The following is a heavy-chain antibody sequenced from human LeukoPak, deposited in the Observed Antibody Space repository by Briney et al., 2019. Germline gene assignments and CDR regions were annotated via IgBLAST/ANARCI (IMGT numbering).Heavy chain of an antibody. CDR1: GYTFTSYY. J-gene: IGHJ6*03. CDR3: VRGPADYYYSYLEV. V-gene: IGHV1-46*01. Sequence: ASVKVSCKASGYTFTSYYMHWVRQAPGQGLEWMGIINPSGGSTSYAQKFQGRVTMTRGMSTSTVYMEQSSLRSGETSVYYCVRGPADYYYSYLEVRGKGTTVTSSS. CDR2: INPSGGST.